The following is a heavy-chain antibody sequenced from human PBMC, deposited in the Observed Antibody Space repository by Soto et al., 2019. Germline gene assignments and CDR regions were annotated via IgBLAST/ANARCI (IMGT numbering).Heavy chain of an antibody. CDR1: GFSFNTYG. Sequence: GGSLRLSCASSGFSFNTYGMYWVRQAPGKGLEWVAAISYDGSNQYHADSVKGRFTISRDNSKNTLYLQMNSLRAEDTAVYYCALDSDLNESPGMDCWGQGNTV. V-gene: IGHV3-30*03. CDR3: ALDSDLNESPGMDC. J-gene: IGHJ6*02. CDR2: ISYDGSNQ. D-gene: IGHD1-1*01.